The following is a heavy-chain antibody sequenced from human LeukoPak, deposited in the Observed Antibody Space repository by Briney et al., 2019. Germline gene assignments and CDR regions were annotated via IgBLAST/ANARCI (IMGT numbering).Heavy chain of an antibody. CDR1: GGSISSHY. V-gene: IGHV4-59*11. Sequence: SETLSLTCTVSGGSISSHYWSWIRQPPGKGLEWIGYIYYSGSTNYNPSLKSRVTISVDTSKNQFSLKLSSVTAADTAVYYCARGREMRDIVVVPAALPGPLYYMDVWGKGTTVTVSS. CDR2: IYYSGST. J-gene: IGHJ6*03. CDR3: ARGREMRDIVVVPAALPGPLYYMDV. D-gene: IGHD2-2*01.